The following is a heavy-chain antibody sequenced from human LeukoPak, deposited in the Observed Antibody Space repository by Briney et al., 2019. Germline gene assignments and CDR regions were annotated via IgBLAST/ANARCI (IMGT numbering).Heavy chain of an antibody. CDR2: INPNSGGT. CDR3: ARGQQLVRGWFDP. CDR1: GYTFTGYY. D-gene: IGHD6-13*01. Sequence: VASVKVSCKASGYTFTGYYMHWVRQAPGQGLEWMGWINPNSGGTNYAQKFQGRVTMTRDTSISTAYMELSRLRSDDTAVYYCARGQQLVRGWFDPWGQGTLVTVSS. J-gene: IGHJ5*02. V-gene: IGHV1-2*02.